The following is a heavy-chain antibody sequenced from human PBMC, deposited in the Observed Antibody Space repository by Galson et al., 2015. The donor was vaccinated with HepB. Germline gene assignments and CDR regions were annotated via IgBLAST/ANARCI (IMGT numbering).Heavy chain of an antibody. CDR2: INHSGST. J-gene: IGHJ4*02. D-gene: IGHD2-2*01. Sequence: ETLSLTCAVYGGSFSGYYWSWIRQPPGKGLEWIGEINHSGSTNYNPSLKSRVTISVDTSKNQFSLKLSSVTAADTAVYYCARRVRQLGYCSSTSCPNGGFDYWGQGTLVTVSS. V-gene: IGHV4-34*01. CDR1: GGSFSGYY. CDR3: ARRVRQLGYCSSTSCPNGGFDY.